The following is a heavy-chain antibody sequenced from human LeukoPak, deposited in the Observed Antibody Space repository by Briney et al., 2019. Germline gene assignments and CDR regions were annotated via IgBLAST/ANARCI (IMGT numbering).Heavy chain of an antibody. D-gene: IGHD3-10*01. J-gene: IGHJ3*02. CDR2: INPNSGGT. V-gene: IGHV1-2*02. CDR1: GYTFTGYY. Sequence: ASVKVSCKASGYTFTGYYMHWVRQAPGQGLEWMGWINPNSGGTNYAQNFQGRVTMTRDTSISTAYMELNRLTSDDTAVHYCAREGSYDAFDIWGQGTMVTVSS. CDR3: AREGSYDAFDI.